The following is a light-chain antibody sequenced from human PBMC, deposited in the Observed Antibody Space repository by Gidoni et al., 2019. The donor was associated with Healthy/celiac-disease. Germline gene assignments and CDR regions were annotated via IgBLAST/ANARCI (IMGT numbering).Light chain of an antibody. V-gene: IGLV2-14*01. CDR1: SSDVGGYNY. J-gene: IGLJ2*01. Sequence: AGSPGQSITISCTGTSSDVGGYNYVSWYQQHPGKAPKLMIYEVSNRPSGVSNRFSGSKSGNTASLTISGLQAEDEADYYCSSYTSSSTLYVVFGGGTKLTVL. CDR2: EVS. CDR3: SSYTSSSTLYVV.